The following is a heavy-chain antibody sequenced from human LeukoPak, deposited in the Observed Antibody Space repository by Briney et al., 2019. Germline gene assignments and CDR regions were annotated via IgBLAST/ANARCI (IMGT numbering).Heavy chain of an antibody. CDR2: IYYSGST. Sequence: SETLSLTCTVSGGSISSSSYYWGWIRQPPGKGLEWIGSIYYSGSTYYNPSLKSRVTISVDTSKNQFSLKLSSVTAADTAVYYCANTNWGEYYYYYYMDVWGKGTTVTISS. D-gene: IGHD7-27*01. J-gene: IGHJ6*03. CDR1: GGSISSSSYY. V-gene: IGHV4-39*01. CDR3: ANTNWGEYYYYYYMDV.